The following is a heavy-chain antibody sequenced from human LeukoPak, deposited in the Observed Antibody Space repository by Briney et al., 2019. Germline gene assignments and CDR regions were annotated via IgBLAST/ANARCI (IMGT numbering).Heavy chain of an antibody. CDR3: ARQGLGYCSSTSCSKYYFDY. CDR2: IYHSGST. V-gene: IGHV4-30-2*01. J-gene: IGHJ4*02. D-gene: IGHD2-2*01. Sequence: SQTLSLTCAVSGGSISSGGYSWSWIRQPPGKALEWIGYIYHSGSTYYNPSLKSRVTISVDRSKNQFSLKLSSVTAADTAVYYCARQGLGYCSSTSCSKYYFDYWGQGTLVTVSS. CDR1: GGSISSGGYS.